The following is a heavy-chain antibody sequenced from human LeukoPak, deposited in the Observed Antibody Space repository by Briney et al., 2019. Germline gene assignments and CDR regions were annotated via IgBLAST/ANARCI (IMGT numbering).Heavy chain of an antibody. V-gene: IGHV3-30*04. Sequence: GRSLRLSCAASGFTFSNYAMHWVRQAPGKGLEWVAVISYDGSNKYYADSVKARFTISRHNAKNSLYLQMNSLRAEDTAVYYCAPLSRGYCTNGVCYTPGWDLDYWGQGTLVTVSS. CDR2: ISYDGSNK. CDR3: APLSRGYCTNGVCYTPGWDLDY. D-gene: IGHD2-8*01. CDR1: GFTFSNYA. J-gene: IGHJ4*02.